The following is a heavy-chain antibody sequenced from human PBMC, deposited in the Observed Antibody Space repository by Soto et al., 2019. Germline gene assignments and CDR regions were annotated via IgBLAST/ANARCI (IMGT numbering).Heavy chain of an antibody. CDR2: IIPILGIA. V-gene: IGHV1-69*02. D-gene: IGHD3-10*01. CDR3: ARGGVIAPNPDY. CDR1: GGTFSSYT. J-gene: IGHJ4*02. Sequence: QVQLVQSGAEVKKPGSSVKVSCKASGGTFSSYTISWVRQAPGQGLEWMGRIIPILGIANYAQKFQGRVTITADNSTSTAYMELSSLRSEDTAVYYCARGGVIAPNPDYWGQGNLVTVSS.